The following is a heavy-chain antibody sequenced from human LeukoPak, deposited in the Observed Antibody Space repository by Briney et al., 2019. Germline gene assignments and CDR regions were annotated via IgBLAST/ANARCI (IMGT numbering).Heavy chain of an antibody. J-gene: IGHJ3*02. CDR1: GYTFTGYY. V-gene: IGHV1-2*02. Sequence: GASVKVSCKASGYTFTGYYMHWVRQAPGQGLEWMGWINPNSGGTNYAQKFQGRVTMTRDTSISTAYMELSRLRSDDTAVYYCAREYWLPNIEGAFDIWGQGTMVTVSS. CDR2: INPNSGGT. CDR3: AREYWLPNIEGAFDI. D-gene: IGHD2-8*02.